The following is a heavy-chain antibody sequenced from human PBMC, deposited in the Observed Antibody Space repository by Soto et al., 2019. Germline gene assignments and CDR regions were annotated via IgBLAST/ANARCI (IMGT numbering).Heavy chain of an antibody. V-gene: IGHV1-69*02. CDR1: GGTFSSYT. Sequence: SVKVSCKASGGTFSSYTISWVRQAPGQGLEWMGRIIPILGIANYAQKFQGRVTITADKSTSTAYIELSSLRPEDTSVYFCVCSIGYCSGGSCSYFDYWGQGTLVTVSS. D-gene: IGHD2-15*01. CDR2: IIPILGIA. J-gene: IGHJ4*02. CDR3: VCSIGYCSGGSCSYFDY.